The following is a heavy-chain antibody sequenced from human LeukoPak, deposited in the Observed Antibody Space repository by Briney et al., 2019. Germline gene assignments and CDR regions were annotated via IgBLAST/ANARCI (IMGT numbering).Heavy chain of an antibody. CDR1: GFTFNRYN. CDR2: ISTSSSYI. V-gene: IGHV3-21*01. J-gene: IGHJ4*02. Sequence: GGSLRLSCAASGFTFNRYNMNWVRRAPGKGLEWVSSISTSSSYIYYADSVRGRFTISRDNAKNSLYLQMNSLRAEDTAVYYCARDEVAVASVFDYWGQGTLVTVSS. D-gene: IGHD6-19*01. CDR3: ARDEVAVASVFDY.